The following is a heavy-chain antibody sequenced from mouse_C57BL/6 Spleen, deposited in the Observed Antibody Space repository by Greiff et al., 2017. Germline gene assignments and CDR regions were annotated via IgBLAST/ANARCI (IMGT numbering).Heavy chain of an antibody. CDR1: GYTFTSYW. Sequence: QVQLQQPGAELVKPGASVKLSCKASGYTFTSYWMHWVKQRPGQGLEWIGMIHPNSGSTNYNEKFKSKATLTVDKSSSTAYMQLSSLTSEDSAVYYWETWITTVFFDDWGQGTTLTVSS. CDR3: ETWITTVFFDD. V-gene: IGHV1-64*01. D-gene: IGHD1-1*01. CDR2: IHPNSGST. J-gene: IGHJ2*01.